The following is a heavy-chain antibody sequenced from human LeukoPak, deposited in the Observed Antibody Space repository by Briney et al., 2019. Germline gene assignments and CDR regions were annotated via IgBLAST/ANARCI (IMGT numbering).Heavy chain of an antibody. Sequence: GGSLRPSCAASGFTFSSYGMHWVRQAPGKGLEWVAFIRYDGSNKYYADSVKGRFTISRDNSKNTLYLQMNSLRAEDTAVYYCAKDGILWFGELSPYYFDYWGQGTLVTVSS. CDR3: AKDGILWFGELSPYYFDY. CDR1: GFTFSSYG. V-gene: IGHV3-30*02. D-gene: IGHD3-10*01. J-gene: IGHJ4*02. CDR2: IRYDGSNK.